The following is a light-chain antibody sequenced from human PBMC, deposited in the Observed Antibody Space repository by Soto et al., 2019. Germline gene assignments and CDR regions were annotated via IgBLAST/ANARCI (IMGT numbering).Light chain of an antibody. Sequence: QSALTQPPSASGSPGQSVTISCTGTSSDVGGYNYVSWYQQYPGKDPKLMIYEVNKRPSGVPDRFSGSKSGNTASLTVSGLQAEDEADYYCTSYAGGNNVFGSGTKVTVL. CDR3: TSYAGGNNV. CDR1: SSDVGGYNY. V-gene: IGLV2-8*01. J-gene: IGLJ1*01. CDR2: EVN.